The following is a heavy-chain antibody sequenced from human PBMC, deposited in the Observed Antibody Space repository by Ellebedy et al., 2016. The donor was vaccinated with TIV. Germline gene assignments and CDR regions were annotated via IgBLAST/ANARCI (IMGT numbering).Heavy chain of an antibody. J-gene: IGHJ4*02. V-gene: IGHV3-23*01. CDR1: GFTFSSYA. D-gene: IGHD5-12*01. CDR3: AHVDIVATILDY. CDR2: ISGSGGST. Sequence: GGSLRLSXAASGFTFSSYAMSWVRQAPGKGLEWVSAISGSGGSTYYADSVKGRFTISRDNSKNTLYLQMNSLRAEDTAVYYCAHVDIVATILDYWGQGTLVTVSS.